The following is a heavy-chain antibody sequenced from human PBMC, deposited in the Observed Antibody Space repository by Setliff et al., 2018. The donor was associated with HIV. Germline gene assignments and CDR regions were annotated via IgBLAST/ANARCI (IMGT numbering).Heavy chain of an antibody. CDR1: NVSIRNSY. CDR2: IYPSGTI. V-gene: IGHV4-4*07. Sequence: SETLSLTCTVSNVSIRNSYWTWIRQPAGKGLEWIGRIYPSGTINYNPSLKSRVTMSVDTSKNQFSLRLTPVSAADTALYYCAGSMGATKGSWFEPWGQGTLVTVSS. D-gene: IGHD1-26*01. CDR3: AGSMGATKGSWFEP. J-gene: IGHJ5*02.